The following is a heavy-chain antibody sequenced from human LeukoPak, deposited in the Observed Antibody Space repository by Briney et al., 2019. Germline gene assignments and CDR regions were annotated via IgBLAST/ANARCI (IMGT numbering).Heavy chain of an antibody. Sequence: SETLSLTCTVSGGSISRSNYYWAWIRQPPGKGLEWIGRIYYSGSTYYYPSLKSRATISVDPSKNQFSLKLSSVTAADTAVYYCARFKTIAVAGPNWFDPWGQGTLVTVSS. CDR2: IYYSGST. CDR3: ARFKTIAVAGPNWFDP. CDR1: GGSISRSNYY. J-gene: IGHJ5*02. V-gene: IGHV4-39*01. D-gene: IGHD6-19*01.